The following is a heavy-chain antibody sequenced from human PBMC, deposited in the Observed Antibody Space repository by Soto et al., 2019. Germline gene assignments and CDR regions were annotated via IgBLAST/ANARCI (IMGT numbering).Heavy chain of an antibody. Sequence: SETLSLTCAVYGGSFSGYYWSWIRQPPGKGLEWIGEINHSGSTNYNPSLKSRVTISVDTSKNQFSLKLSSVTAADTAVYYCARVGAGYYYGSGTQYNWFDPWGQGTLVTVS. J-gene: IGHJ5*02. V-gene: IGHV4-34*01. CDR2: INHSGST. CDR3: ARVGAGYYYGSGTQYNWFDP. D-gene: IGHD3-10*01. CDR1: GGSFSGYY.